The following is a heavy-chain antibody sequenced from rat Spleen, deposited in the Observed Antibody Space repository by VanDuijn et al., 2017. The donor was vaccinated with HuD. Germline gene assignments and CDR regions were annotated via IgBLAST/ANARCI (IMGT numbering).Heavy chain of an antibody. J-gene: IGHJ3*01. CDR2: ISYDGSST. Sequence: EVQLVESGGGLVQPGRSLKLSCAASGFTFSDYNMAWVRQAPKKGLEWVATISYDGSSTYYRDSVKGRFTISRENAKNTLYLQMNSLRSEDTATYYCTRRDYDGYYPFVYWGQGTLVTVSS. CDR1: GFTFSDYN. V-gene: IGHV5-7*01. D-gene: IGHD1-12*03. CDR3: TRRDYDGYYPFVY.